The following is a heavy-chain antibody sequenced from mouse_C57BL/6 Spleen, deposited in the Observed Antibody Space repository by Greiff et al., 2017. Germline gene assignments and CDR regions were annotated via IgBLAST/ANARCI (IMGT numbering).Heavy chain of an antibody. V-gene: IGHV5-4*01. CDR3: ARGLRNDYYFDY. D-gene: IGHD1-1*01. CDR2: ISDGGSYT. Sequence: EVQGVESGGGLVKPGGSLKLSCAASGFTFSSYAMSWVRQTPEKRLEWVATISDGGSYTYYPDNVKDRFTISRDNAKNNLYLQMSHLKSEDTAMYYCARGLRNDYYFDYWGQGTTLTVSS. CDR1: GFTFSSYA. J-gene: IGHJ2*01.